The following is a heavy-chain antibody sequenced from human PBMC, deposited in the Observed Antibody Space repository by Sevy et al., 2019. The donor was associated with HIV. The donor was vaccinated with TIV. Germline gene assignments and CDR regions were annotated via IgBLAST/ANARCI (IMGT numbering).Heavy chain of an antibody. Sequence: ASVNVSCKASGYTFTNYAMNWVRQAPGQGLEWMGWINTNTGNPTYAQGFTGRFVFSLDTSVGTAYLQISSLKAEDTAVYYCARGYIGYDSGDAFDIWGQGTMVTVSS. D-gene: IGHD5-12*01. V-gene: IGHV7-4-1*02. CDR3: ARGYIGYDSGDAFDI. J-gene: IGHJ3*02. CDR2: INTNTGNP. CDR1: GYTFTNYA.